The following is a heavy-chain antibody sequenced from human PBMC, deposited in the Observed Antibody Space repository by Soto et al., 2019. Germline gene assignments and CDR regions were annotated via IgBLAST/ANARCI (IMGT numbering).Heavy chain of an antibody. CDR1: GGSISTNDW. CDR2: ISQSGNP. V-gene: IGHV4-4*02. Sequence: QVQLQESGPGLVKPSGTLSLTCAVSGGSISTNDWWNWVRQPPGKGLEWIGEISQSGNPNFNPSLKSRXXIXIXXSKKYFSLRLDSLTAAHTAVYYCAREVNGVQAFAYWGQGTLVTVSS. D-gene: IGHD4-17*01. CDR3: AREVNGVQAFAY. J-gene: IGHJ4*02.